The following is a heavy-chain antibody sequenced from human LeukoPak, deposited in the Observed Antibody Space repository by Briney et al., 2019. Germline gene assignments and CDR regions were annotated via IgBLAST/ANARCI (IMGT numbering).Heavy chain of an antibody. D-gene: IGHD5-18*01. Sequence: GASVKVSCKASGYTFTSYGISWVRQAPGQGLEWIGWISAYNGNTNYAQKLQGRVTMTTDTSTSTAYMELRSLRSDDTAVYYCARDYTAMASPEAFDIWGQGTMVTVSS. V-gene: IGHV1-18*01. CDR3: ARDYTAMASPEAFDI. J-gene: IGHJ3*02. CDR2: ISAYNGNT. CDR1: GYTFTSYG.